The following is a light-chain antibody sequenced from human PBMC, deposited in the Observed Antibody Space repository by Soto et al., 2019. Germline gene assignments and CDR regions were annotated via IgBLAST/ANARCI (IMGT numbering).Light chain of an antibody. V-gene: IGKV1-12*01. CDR2: GAS. CDR3: QHANNFPRT. J-gene: IGKJ4*01. Sequence: DIQMTQSPSSVSASVGDRVTITCRASQGINNWLAWYQQKPGKAPKLLIHGASTLQSGVPSRFSGSGSGTDFTLTINSLQPEDFATYYCQHANNFPRTFGGGTKVEIK. CDR1: QGINNW.